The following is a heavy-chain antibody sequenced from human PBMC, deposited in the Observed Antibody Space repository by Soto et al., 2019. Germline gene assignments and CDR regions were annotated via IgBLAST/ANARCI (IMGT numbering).Heavy chain of an antibody. CDR2: IIPIFGTA. J-gene: IGHJ4*02. Sequence: SVKVSCKASGGTFSSYAISWVRQAPGQGLEWMGGIIPIFGTANYAQKFQGRVTITADESTSTAYMELSSLRSEDTAVYYCARNFYQKYYFDYWGQGTLVTVLL. CDR3: ARNFYQKYYFDY. D-gene: IGHD2-2*01. CDR1: GGTFSSYA. V-gene: IGHV1-69*13.